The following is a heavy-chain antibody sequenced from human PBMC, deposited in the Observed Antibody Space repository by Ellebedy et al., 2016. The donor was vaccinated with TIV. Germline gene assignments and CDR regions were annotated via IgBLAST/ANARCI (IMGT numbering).Heavy chain of an antibody. CDR1: GSSISSGYF. V-gene: IGHV4-38-2*02. J-gene: IGHJ5*02. CDR3: ARDRGAASFDP. D-gene: IGHD6-25*01. Sequence: MPSETLSLTCTVSGSSISSGYFWGWIRQPPGKGLEWIGSTSQSGGTYYNLSLKSRVTISVDTSKNQFSLKLSSVTAADTAVYYCARDRGAASFDPWGQGTLVTVSS. CDR2: TSQSGGT.